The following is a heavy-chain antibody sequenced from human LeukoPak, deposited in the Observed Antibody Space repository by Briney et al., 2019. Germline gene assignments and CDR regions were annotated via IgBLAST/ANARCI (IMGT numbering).Heavy chain of an antibody. J-gene: IGHJ6*02. CDR1: GSRFTDYW. CDR2: IYPGDSDT. Sequence: GESLQISCKGSGSRFTDYWIGWVRQLPGKGLEWMGIIYPGDSDTRYSPSFQGQVTISADKSINTAHLQWSSLKASDTAMYYCARGAAGTIPDYYYFGMDVWGQGTTVTVSS. D-gene: IGHD1-7*01. CDR3: ARGAAGTIPDYYYFGMDV. V-gene: IGHV5-51*01.